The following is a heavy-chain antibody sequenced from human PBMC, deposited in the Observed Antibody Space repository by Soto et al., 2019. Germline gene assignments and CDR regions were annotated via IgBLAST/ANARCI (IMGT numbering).Heavy chain of an antibody. CDR1: GFTFSSYA. CDR2: ISGSGGST. Sequence: EVQLLESGGGLVQPGGSLRLSCAASGFTFSSYAMSWVRQAPGKGLEWVSAISGSGGSTYYADSVKGRFTISRDNSKNPLYLQMTRLRDEAPGVYYGAKDPVASSDWPGGLYWGQGTLLPVSS. V-gene: IGHV3-23*01. D-gene: IGHD6-19*01. CDR3: AKDPVASSDWPGGLY. J-gene: IGHJ4*02.